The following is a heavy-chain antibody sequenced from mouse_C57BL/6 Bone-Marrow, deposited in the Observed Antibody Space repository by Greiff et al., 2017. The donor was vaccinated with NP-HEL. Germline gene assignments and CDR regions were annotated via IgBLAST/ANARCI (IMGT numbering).Heavy chain of an antibody. J-gene: IGHJ4*01. D-gene: IGHD1-2*01. CDR1: GFTFSSYG. CDR2: ISSGGSYT. CDR3: ARHPLLRHYYAMDY. Sequence: EVHLVESGGDLVKPGGSLKLSCAASGFTFSSYGMSWVRQTPDKRLEWVATISSGGSYTYYPDSAKGRFTISRDNAKNTLYLQMSSLKSEDTAMYYCARHPLLRHYYAMDYWGQGTSVTVSS. V-gene: IGHV5-6*01.